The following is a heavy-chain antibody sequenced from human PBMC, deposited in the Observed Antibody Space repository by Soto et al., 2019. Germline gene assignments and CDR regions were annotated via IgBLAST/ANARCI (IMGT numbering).Heavy chain of an antibody. D-gene: IGHD6-13*01. CDR1: GFTFDDYA. J-gene: IGHJ6*04. Sequence: LRLSCAASGFTFDDYAMHWVRQAPGKGLEWVSGISWNSGSIGYADSVKGRFTISRDNAKNSLYLQMNSLRAEDTALYYCYLSVGAQSSSWYGEYGMDVWGKGTTVIVSS. CDR2: ISWNSGSI. CDR3: YLSVGAQSSSWYGEYGMDV. V-gene: IGHV3-9*01.